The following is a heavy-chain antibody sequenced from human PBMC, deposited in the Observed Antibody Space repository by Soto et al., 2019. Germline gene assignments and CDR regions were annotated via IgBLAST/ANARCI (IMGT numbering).Heavy chain of an antibody. J-gene: IGHJ5*02. CDR3: ARAYSPGLFDP. CDR2: ISANNGNT. CDR1: GYTFTSYG. V-gene: IGHV1-18*01. D-gene: IGHD2-15*01. Sequence: QVQLVQSGAEVKKPGASVKVSCKASGYTFTSYGISWVRQAPGQGLEWMGWISANNGNTKYAQNFEGRVTMTTDTSTSTAYMELRSLRSDDTAVYYCARAYSPGLFDPWGQGTLVTVSS.